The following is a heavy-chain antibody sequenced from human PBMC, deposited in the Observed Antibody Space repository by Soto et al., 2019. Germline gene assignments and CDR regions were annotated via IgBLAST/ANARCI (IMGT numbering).Heavy chain of an antibody. CDR2: ISYDGSDR. CDR3: ARSTYCNGGSCFPQY. CDR1: GFTFSDYG. J-gene: IGHJ4*02. Sequence: QVQVEEFGGGVVRPGRSLRLSCEGPGFTFSDYGFHWVRQAPGKGLEWVAMISYDGSDRYYRDSVQGRFTISRDDSKNTVYLQMNSLRAEDTATYYCARSTYCNGGSCFPQYWGLGTLVTVSS. D-gene: IGHD2-15*01. V-gene: IGHV3-30*03.